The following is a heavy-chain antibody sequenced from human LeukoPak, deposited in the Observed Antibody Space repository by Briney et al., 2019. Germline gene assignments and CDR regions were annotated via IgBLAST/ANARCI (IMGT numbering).Heavy chain of an antibody. V-gene: IGHV1-46*01. Sequence: ASVKVSRKASGYTFTSYYMHWVRQAPGQGLEWMGIINPSGGSTSYAQKFQGRVTMTRDTSTSTVYMELSSLRSEDTAVYYCARVTYYYDSSGYYPHFDYWGQGTLVTVSS. D-gene: IGHD3-22*01. CDR3: ARVTYYYDSSGYYPHFDY. CDR2: INPSGGST. J-gene: IGHJ4*02. CDR1: GYTFTSYY.